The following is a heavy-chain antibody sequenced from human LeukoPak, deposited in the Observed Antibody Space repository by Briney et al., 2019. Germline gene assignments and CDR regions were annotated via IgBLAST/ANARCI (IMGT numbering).Heavy chain of an antibody. CDR3: VRETGDSNAFDI. V-gene: IGHV4-4*07. Sequence: SETLSLTCTVSGGSISSYYWSWIRQPAGKGLEWIGRIYSSGSTNYNPSLKSRVTMSVDTSKNQFSLKVTSVTAADTAVYYCVRETGDSNAFDIWGQGTMVTVSS. J-gene: IGHJ3*02. D-gene: IGHD3-3*01. CDR2: IYSSGST. CDR1: GGSISSYY.